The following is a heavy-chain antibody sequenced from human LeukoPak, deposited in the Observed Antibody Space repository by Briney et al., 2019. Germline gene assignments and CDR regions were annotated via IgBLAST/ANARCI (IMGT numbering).Heavy chain of an antibody. D-gene: IGHD6-19*01. CDR1: GFTFSTYS. Sequence: PGGSLRLSCAASGFTFSTYSMNWIRQPPGKGLEWIGEINHSGSTNYNPSLKSRVTISVDTSKNQFSLKLSSVTAADTAVYYCARVPARGSGWYFDYWGQGTLVTVSS. CDR2: INHSGST. CDR3: ARVPARGSGWYFDY. J-gene: IGHJ4*02. V-gene: IGHV4-34*01.